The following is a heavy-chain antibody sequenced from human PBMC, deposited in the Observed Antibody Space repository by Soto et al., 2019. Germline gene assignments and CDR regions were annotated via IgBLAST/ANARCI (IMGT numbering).Heavy chain of an antibody. J-gene: IGHJ4*02. CDR3: AKEGSRYNWNDVGFDY. V-gene: IGHV3-23*01. CDR1: GFTFSSYA. D-gene: IGHD1-20*01. Sequence: GGSLRLSCAASGFTFSSYAMSWVRQAPGKGLEWVSAISGSGGSTYYADSVKGRFTISRDNSKNTLYLQMNSLRAEDTAVYYCAKEGSRYNWNDVGFDYWGQGTLVTGSS. CDR2: ISGSGGST.